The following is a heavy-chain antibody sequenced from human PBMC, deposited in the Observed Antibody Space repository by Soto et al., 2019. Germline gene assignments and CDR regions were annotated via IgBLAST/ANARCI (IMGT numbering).Heavy chain of an antibody. D-gene: IGHD2-8*01. CDR3: ARALPYCTNGVCTRGLGY. J-gene: IGHJ4*02. Sequence: GSLRLSCAASGFTFSDYYMSWIRQAPGKGLEWVSYISSSGSTIYYADSVKGRFTISRDNAKNSLYLQMNSLRAEDTAVYYCARALPYCTNGVCTRGLGYWGQGTLVTVSS. V-gene: IGHV3-11*01. CDR2: ISSSGSTI. CDR1: GFTFSDYY.